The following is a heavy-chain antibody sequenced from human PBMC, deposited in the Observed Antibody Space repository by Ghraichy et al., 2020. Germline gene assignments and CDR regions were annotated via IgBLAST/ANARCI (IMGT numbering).Heavy chain of an antibody. Sequence: SQTLSLTCTVSGGSISSSSYYWGWIRQPPGKGLEWIGSIYYSGSTYYNPSLKSRVTISVDTSKNQFSLKLSSVTAADTAVYYCARQTLYYYDSSGGWYFDLWVRGTLVTVSS. CDR1: GGSISSSSYY. D-gene: IGHD3-22*01. CDR3: ARQTLYYYDSSGGWYFDL. J-gene: IGHJ2*01. V-gene: IGHV4-39*01. CDR2: IYYSGST.